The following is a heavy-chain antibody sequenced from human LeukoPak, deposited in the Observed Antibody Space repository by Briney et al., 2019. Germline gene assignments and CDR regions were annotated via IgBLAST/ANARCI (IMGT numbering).Heavy chain of an antibody. V-gene: IGHV1-2*02. CDR3: ARGDCSTISCPFDP. CDR1: GYTFTGYY. Sequence: ASVKVSCKASGYTFTGYYIHWVRQAPGQGLEWMGWISPSSGGTKYAQNFQGRVTMTRDTSISTAYMKLNRLRSDDTAVYYCARGDCSTISCPFDPWGQGTLVTVSS. J-gene: IGHJ5*02. CDR2: ISPSSGGT. D-gene: IGHD2-2*01.